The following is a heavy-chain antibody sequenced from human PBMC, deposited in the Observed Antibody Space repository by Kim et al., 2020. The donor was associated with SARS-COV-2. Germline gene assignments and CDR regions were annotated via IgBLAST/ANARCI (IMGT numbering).Heavy chain of an antibody. CDR3: ASSGGGYDFDY. CDR2: IYTSGST. CDR1: GGSISSGSYY. Sequence: SETLSLTCTVSGGSISSGSYYWSWIRQPAGKGLEWIGRIYTSGSTNYNPSLKSRVTISVDTSKNQFSLKLSSVTAADTAVYYCASSGGGYDFDYWGQGTLVTVSS. D-gene: IGHD5-12*01. J-gene: IGHJ4*02. V-gene: IGHV4-61*02.